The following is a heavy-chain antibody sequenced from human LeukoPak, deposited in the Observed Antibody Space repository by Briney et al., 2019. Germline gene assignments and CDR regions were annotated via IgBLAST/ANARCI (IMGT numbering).Heavy chain of an antibody. J-gene: IGHJ5*02. V-gene: IGHV3-48*01. CDR3: AREGIVVVPAATVNWFDP. D-gene: IGHD2-2*01. CDR1: GFTFSSYS. CDR2: ISSSSSTI. Sequence: GGSLRLSCAASGFTFSSYSMNWVRQAPGKGLEWVSYISSSSSTIYYADSVKGRFTISRDNAKNSLYLQMNSLRAEDTAVYYCAREGIVVVPAATVNWFDPWGQGTLVTVSS.